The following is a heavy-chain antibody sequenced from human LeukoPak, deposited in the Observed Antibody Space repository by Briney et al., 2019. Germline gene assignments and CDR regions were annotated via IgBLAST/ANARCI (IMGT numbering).Heavy chain of an antibody. J-gene: IGHJ1*01. CDR2: FDPEDGET. V-gene: IGHV1-24*01. CDR3: ATVSYYYDSSGYQGYFQH. D-gene: IGHD3-22*01. CDR1: EYTLTELS. Sequence: ASVKVSCKVSEYTLTELSMHWARQAPGKGLEWMGGFDPEDGETIYAQKFQGRVTMTEDTSKDTAYMELSSLRSEDTAMYYCATVSYYYDSSGYQGYFQHWGQGTLVTVSS.